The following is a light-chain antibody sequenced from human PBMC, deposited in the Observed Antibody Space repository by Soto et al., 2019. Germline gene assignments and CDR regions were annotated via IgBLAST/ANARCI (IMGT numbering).Light chain of an antibody. Sequence: HSVLTQPASVSGSPGQSITISCTGTSSDIGAYNYVSWYQQHPGKTPKLMIYGVTNRPSGVSNRFSGSKSGSTASLTISGLQAEDEADYYCSSYTTSSTLEFGGGTKVTVL. J-gene: IGLJ2*01. V-gene: IGLV2-14*01. CDR2: GVT. CDR3: SSYTTSSTLE. CDR1: SSDIGAYNY.